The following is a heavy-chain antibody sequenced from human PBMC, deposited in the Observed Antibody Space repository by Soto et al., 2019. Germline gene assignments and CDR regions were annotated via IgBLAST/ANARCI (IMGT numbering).Heavy chain of an antibody. V-gene: IGHV4-59*01. Sequence: PSETLFLTCTVSSGSISTYYWSWIRQPPGKGLEWIGYIYYRGNTNYNPSLKSRVTISIDTSKRQFSLNLSSVTAADTAMYYCARRVGATDYFDYWGQGILVTVSS. CDR2: IYYRGNT. J-gene: IGHJ4*02. CDR3: ARRVGATDYFDY. D-gene: IGHD1-26*01. CDR1: SGSISTYY.